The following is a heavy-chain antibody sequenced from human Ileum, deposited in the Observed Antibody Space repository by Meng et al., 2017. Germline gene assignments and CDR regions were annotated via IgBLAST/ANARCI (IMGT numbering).Heavy chain of an antibody. V-gene: IGHV1-2*02. CDR3: ARAGVVVTAIADWYFDL. CDR2: INPNSGGT. CDR1: GYTFTGYY. J-gene: IGHJ2*01. Sequence: ASVKVSCKASGYTFTGYYMHWVRQAPGQGLEWMGWINPNSGGTNYAQKFQGRVTMTRDTSISTAYMELSRLRSDDTAVYYCARAGVVVTAIADWYFDLWGLGTLVTVSS. D-gene: IGHD2-21*02.